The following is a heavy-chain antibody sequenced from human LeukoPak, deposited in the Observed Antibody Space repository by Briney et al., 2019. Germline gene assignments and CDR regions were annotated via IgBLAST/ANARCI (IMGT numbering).Heavy chain of an antibody. Sequence: GGSLRLSCAASGFTVSSNYMTWVRQAPGKGLEWVSYSEYSGTTSYYADSVKGRFTVSRDNAKNSLYLQMSSLRDEDTAVYYCARILGFTLDYWGQGTLVTVSS. J-gene: IGHJ4*02. CDR2: SEYSGTTS. V-gene: IGHV3-48*02. CDR1: GFTVSSNY. CDR3: ARILGFTLDY.